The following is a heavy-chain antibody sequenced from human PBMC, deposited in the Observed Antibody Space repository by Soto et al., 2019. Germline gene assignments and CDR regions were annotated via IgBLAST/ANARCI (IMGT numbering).Heavy chain of an antibody. Sequence: PSETLSLTCTVSGHSISSGSYWAWIRQPPGKRPEWIASIYHGGTTFYNPSLKSRITISVDTSNNQFSLKLTSVTAADTAVYYCARVHVMVVAGSTFDYWGHGTLVTVSS. CDR3: ARVHVMVVAGSTFDY. CDR2: IYHGGTT. CDR1: GHSISSGSY. V-gene: IGHV4-38-2*02. J-gene: IGHJ4*01. D-gene: IGHD6-19*01.